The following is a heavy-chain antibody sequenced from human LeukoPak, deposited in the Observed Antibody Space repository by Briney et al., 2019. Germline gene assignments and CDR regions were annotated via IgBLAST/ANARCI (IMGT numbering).Heavy chain of an antibody. V-gene: IGHV3-30*04. J-gene: IGHJ4*02. CDR2: TSYDGSNK. CDR1: GFTFSGYP. Sequence: GGSLRLSCAASGFTFSGYPMHWVRQAPGKGLDWVAVTSYDGSNKYYADSVKGRFTISGDNSKNTLYLQMNSLRPEDAAVYYCARERLWSFDYWAREPWSPSPQ. CDR3: ARERLWSFDY. D-gene: IGHD3-10*01.